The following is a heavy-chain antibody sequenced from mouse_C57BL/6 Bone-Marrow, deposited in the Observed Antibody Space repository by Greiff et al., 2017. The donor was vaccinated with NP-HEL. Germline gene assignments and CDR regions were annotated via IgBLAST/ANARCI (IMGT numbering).Heavy chain of an antibody. CDR3: ARNLYGSSPYYAMDY. Sequence: VQLQQSGAELARPGASVKMSSKASGYTFTSYTMHWVKQRPGQGLEWIGYINPSSGYTKYNQKFKDKATLTADKSSSTAYMQLSSLTSEDSAVYYCARNLYGSSPYYAMDYWGQGTSVTVSS. CDR2: INPSSGYT. D-gene: IGHD1-1*01. J-gene: IGHJ4*01. CDR1: GYTFTSYT. V-gene: IGHV1-4*01.